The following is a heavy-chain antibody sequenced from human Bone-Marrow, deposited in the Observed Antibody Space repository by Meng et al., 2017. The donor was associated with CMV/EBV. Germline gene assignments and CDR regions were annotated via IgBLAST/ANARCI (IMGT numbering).Heavy chain of an antibody. J-gene: IGHJ6*02. Sequence: GSLRLSCAVYGGSFSGYYWSWIRQPPGKGLEWIGEINHSGSTNYNPSLKSRVTISVDTSKIQFSLKLSSVTAADTAVYYCARDVGAGYYTTNGMDVWGQGTTVTVSS. CDR1: GGSFSGYY. CDR2: INHSGST. CDR3: ARDVGAGYYTTNGMDV. D-gene: IGHD3-22*01. V-gene: IGHV4-34*01.